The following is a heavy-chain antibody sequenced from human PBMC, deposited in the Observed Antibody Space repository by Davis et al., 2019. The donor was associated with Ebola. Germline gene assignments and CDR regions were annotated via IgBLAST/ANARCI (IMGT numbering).Heavy chain of an antibody. CDR3: ARDQKDFWSGYYRDGMDV. CDR2: IYHSGST. D-gene: IGHD3-3*01. CDR1: GGSISSSNW. V-gene: IGHV4-4*02. Sequence: MPSETLSLTCAVSGGSISSSNWWCWVRAPPGKGLEWIGEIYHSGSTNYNPSLKSRVTISVDTSKNQFSLKLSSVTAADTAVYYCARDQKDFWSGYYRDGMDVWGQGTTVTVSS. J-gene: IGHJ6*02.